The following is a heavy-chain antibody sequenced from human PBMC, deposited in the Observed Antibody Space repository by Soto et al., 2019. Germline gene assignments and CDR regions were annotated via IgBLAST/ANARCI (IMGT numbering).Heavy chain of an antibody. V-gene: IGHV3-33*01. CDR2: IWYDGSNK. D-gene: IGHD2-21*02. Sequence: PVGSHRLSWAASGFTFSSYGMHWVSQDPGKGLEWVAVIWYDGSNKYYADSVKGRFTISRDNSKNTLYLQMNSLRAEDTAVYYCARDLCGGDCYSWAYYYGMDVWGQGTTVTVSS. CDR1: GFTFSSYG. J-gene: IGHJ6*02. CDR3: ARDLCGGDCYSWAYYYGMDV.